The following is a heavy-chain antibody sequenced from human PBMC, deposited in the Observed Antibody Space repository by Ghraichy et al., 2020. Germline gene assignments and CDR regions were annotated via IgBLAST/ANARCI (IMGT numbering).Heavy chain of an antibody. J-gene: IGHJ4*02. Sequence: SETLSLTCTVSGGSISSYYWSWIRQPPGKGLEWIGYIYYSGSTNYNPSLKSRVTISVDTSKNQFSLKLSSVTAADTAVYYCARLRGLTTIRIAARPVARYYFDYWGQGTLVTVSS. CDR1: GGSISSYY. CDR2: IYYSGST. V-gene: IGHV4-59*01. CDR3: ARLRGLTTIRIAARPVARYYFDY. D-gene: IGHD6-6*01.